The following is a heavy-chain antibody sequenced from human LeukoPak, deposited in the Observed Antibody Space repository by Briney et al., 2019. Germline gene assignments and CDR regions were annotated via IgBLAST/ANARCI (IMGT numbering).Heavy chain of an antibody. CDR2: ISSSSSTI. CDR1: GFTFSSYS. V-gene: IGHV3-48*01. CDR3: ARDGPGYGYDY. J-gene: IGHJ4*02. D-gene: IGHD5-18*01. Sequence: GGSLRLSCAASGFTFSSYSMNWVRQAPGKGLEWVSYISSSSSTIYYADSVKGRFTISRDNAKNSLYLQMNSLRAEDTAVYYCARDGPGYGYDYWGQGTLVTVSS.